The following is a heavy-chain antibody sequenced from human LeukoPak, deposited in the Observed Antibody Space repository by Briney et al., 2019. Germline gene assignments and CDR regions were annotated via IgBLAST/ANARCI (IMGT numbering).Heavy chain of an antibody. Sequence: GASVKVSCKASGYTFTGYYMHWVRQAPGQGLEWMGWINPNSGGTNYAQKFQGRVTMTRDTSISTAYMELSRLRSDDTAVYYCARVTRYGDPWFDPWGQGTLVTVSS. CDR1: GYTFTGYY. V-gene: IGHV1-2*02. D-gene: IGHD4-17*01. CDR3: ARVTRYGDPWFDP. J-gene: IGHJ5*02. CDR2: INPNSGGT.